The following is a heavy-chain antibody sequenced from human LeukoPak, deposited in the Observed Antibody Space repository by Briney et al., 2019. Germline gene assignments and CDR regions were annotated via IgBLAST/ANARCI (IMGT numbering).Heavy chain of an antibody. Sequence: SETLSLTCTVSGGSISSSYSYWGWIRQPPGKGLEWIGNIYYSGSTYYSPSLTSRVTVSVDTSENQFSLKLTSVTAADTAVYYCARAHSIASYYYGVDVWGQGTTVTVSS. CDR1: GGSISSSYSY. J-gene: IGHJ6*02. D-gene: IGHD2/OR15-2a*01. V-gene: IGHV4-39*07. CDR2: IYYSGST. CDR3: ARAHSIASYYYGVDV.